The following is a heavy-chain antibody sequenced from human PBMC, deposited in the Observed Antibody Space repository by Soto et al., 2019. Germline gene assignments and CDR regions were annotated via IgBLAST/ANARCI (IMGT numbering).Heavy chain of an antibody. CDR3: AVVKGGGGRGGFDD. D-gene: IGHD2-15*01. J-gene: IGHJ4*02. Sequence: ASVKVSCKASGYTFTSYAMHWVRQAPGQRLEWMGWINAGNGNTKYSQKFQGRVTITRDTSASTAYMELSSLRSEDTAVYYCAVVKGGGGRGGFDDWGQGTLVTVSS. CDR2: INAGNGNT. CDR1: GYTFTSYA. V-gene: IGHV1-3*01.